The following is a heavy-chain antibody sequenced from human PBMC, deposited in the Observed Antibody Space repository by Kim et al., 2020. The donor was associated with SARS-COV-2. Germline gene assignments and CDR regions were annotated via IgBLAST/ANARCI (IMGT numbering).Heavy chain of an antibody. J-gene: IGHJ4*02. D-gene: IGHD3-3*01. CDR1: GGSISSYY. V-gene: IGHV4-59*13. CDR3: ARGRFFPPYYFDY. Sequence: SETLSLTCTVSGGSISSYYWSWIRQPPGKGLEWIGYIYYSGSTNYNPSLKSRVTISVDTSKNQFSLKLSSVTAADTAVYYCARGRFFPPYYFDYWGQGTLVTVSS. CDR2: IYYSGST.